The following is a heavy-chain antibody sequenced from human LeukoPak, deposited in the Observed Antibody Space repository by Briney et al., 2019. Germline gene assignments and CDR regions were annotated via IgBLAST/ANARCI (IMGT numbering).Heavy chain of an antibody. CDR1: GFTFSSCW. CDR2: INQDGSEK. D-gene: IGHD2-21*02. Sequence: PGGSLRLSCAASGFTFSSCWMSWVRQAPGKGLEWVANINQDGSEKYYVDSVKGRFTISRDNAKNSLYLQMTSLRAEDTAVYYCARLRIVVVTAAGMDVWGQGTTVTVSS. V-gene: IGHV3-7*03. J-gene: IGHJ6*02. CDR3: ARLRIVVVTAAGMDV.